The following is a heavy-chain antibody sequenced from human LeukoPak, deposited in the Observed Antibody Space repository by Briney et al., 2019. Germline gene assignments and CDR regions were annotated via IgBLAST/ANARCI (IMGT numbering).Heavy chain of an antibody. CDR3: ARGYEVVVAAKIIGWFDP. Sequence: SETLSLTCTVSGGSISSISYYWGWIRQPPGEGLEWIGSLYYTGSTYYNPSLRSRVTISVDTSKNQFSLKLSSVTAADTAVYYCARGYEVVVAAKIIGWFDPWGQGTLVTVSS. CDR1: GGSISSISYY. V-gene: IGHV4-39*01. D-gene: IGHD2-15*01. CDR2: LYYTGST. J-gene: IGHJ5*02.